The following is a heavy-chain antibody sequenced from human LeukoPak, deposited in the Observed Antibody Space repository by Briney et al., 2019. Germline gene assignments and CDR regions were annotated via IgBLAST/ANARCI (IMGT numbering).Heavy chain of an antibody. Sequence: PSETLSLTCSVSSGSVTSSTYYWGWIRQPPGKGLEWIATINYSGTTHYNPSLKSRVTISADPSNNQFSLKLNSLTAADTAVYYCARGRWISGTYYNFDYWGQGTLVTVSS. CDR1: SGSVTSSTYY. D-gene: IGHD1-26*01. J-gene: IGHJ4*02. CDR3: ARGRWISGTYYNFDY. CDR2: INYSGTT. V-gene: IGHV4-39*07.